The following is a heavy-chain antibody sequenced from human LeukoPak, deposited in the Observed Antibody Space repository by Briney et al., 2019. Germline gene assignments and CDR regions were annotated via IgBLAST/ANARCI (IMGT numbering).Heavy chain of an antibody. D-gene: IGHD3-16*01. CDR3: ASLNYGQVWGSPHYYFDY. V-gene: IGHV3-21*01. Sequence: PGGSLRLSCAASGFTFSSYSMNWVRQAPGKGLEWVSSISSSSSYIYYADSVKGRFTISRDNAKNSLYLQMNSLRVEDTAVYYCASLNYGQVWGSPHYYFDYWGQGILVTVSS. J-gene: IGHJ4*02. CDR2: ISSSSSYI. CDR1: GFTFSSYS.